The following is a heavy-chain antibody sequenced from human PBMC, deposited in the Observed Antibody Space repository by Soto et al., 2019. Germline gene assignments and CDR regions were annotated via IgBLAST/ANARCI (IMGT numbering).Heavy chain of an antibody. CDR2: ISYDGRDK. CDR1: GFTFSSYG. J-gene: IGHJ4*02. CDR3: AKDQDRGGAAYDWDY. V-gene: IGHV3-30*18. Sequence: QVQLVESGGGVVQPGRSLSLSCAASGFTFSSYGMHWVRQAPGKGLELVAVISYDGRDKHYADSVKGRFTFSRDNSKNTVDLQMNSLRAEDTAVYYCAKDQDRGGAAYDWDYWGQGTLVTVSS. D-gene: IGHD1-1*01.